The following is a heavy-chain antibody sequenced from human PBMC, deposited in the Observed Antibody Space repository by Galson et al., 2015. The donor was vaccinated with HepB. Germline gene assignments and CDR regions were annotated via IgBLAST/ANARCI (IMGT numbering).Heavy chain of an antibody. CDR3: VRGLAVAGAWNLDY. D-gene: IGHD6-19*01. J-gene: IGHJ4*02. CDR1: GFTFSDHY. V-gene: IGHV3-72*01. CDR2: SRNKANSYTT. Sequence: SLRLSCAASGFTFSDHYIDWVRQAPGKGLEWVGRSRNKANSYTTEYAASVKGRFTVSRDDSKNSVYLQMNSLRTEDTAVYYCVRGLAVAGAWNLDYWGQGTLVTVSS.